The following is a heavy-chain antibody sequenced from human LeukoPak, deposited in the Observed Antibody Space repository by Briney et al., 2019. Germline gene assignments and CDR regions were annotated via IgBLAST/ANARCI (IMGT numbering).Heavy chain of an antibody. Sequence: GGSLRLSCAASGFTFSSYWMQWVRQAPGKGLEWVANIKQDGSEKYYADSVMGRFIISRDNAKNALYLQMSSLRAEDTAVYYCAKRTGALIVVASFDYWGREPWSPSPQ. CDR2: IKQDGSEK. CDR1: GFTFSSYW. CDR3: AKRTGALIVVASFDY. J-gene: IGHJ4*02. D-gene: IGHD2-2*01. V-gene: IGHV3-7*03.